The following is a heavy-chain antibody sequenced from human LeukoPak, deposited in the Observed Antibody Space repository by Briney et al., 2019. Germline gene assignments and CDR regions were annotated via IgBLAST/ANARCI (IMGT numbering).Heavy chain of an antibody. CDR2: ISGSGGST. CDR3: AADCSSTSCQSS. D-gene: IGHD2-2*01. V-gene: IGHV3-23*01. Sequence: GGSLRLSCAASGFTFSSYAMSWVRQAPGKGLEWVSAISGSGGSTYYADSVKGRFTISRDNSKNTLYLQMNSLRAEDTALYYCAADCSSTSCQSSWGQGTLVTVSS. J-gene: IGHJ5*02. CDR1: GFTFSSYA.